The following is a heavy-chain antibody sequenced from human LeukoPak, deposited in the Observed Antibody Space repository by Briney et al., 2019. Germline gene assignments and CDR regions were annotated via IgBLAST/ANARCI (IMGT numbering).Heavy chain of an antibody. CDR2: ISGSGGST. CDR1: GFTFSSYA. D-gene: IGHD6-19*01. V-gene: IGHV3-23*01. J-gene: IGHJ3*02. Sequence: PGGSLRLSCAASGFTFSSYAMSWVRQAPGKGLEWVSAISGSGGSTYYADSVEGRFTISRDNSKNTLYLQMNSLRAEDTAVYYCAKLYSSGWYYTPDAFDIWGQGTMVTVSS. CDR3: AKLYSSGWYYTPDAFDI.